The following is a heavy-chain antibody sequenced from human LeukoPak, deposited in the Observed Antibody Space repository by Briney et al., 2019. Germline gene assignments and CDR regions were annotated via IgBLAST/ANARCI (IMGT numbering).Heavy chain of an antibody. D-gene: IGHD3-10*01. CDR3: AKDLGRKGINMVRRGIKTPDY. V-gene: IGHV3-30*04. CDR2: ISYDGSNK. CDR1: GFTFSSYA. J-gene: IGHJ4*02. Sequence: PGRSLRLSCAASGFTFSSYAMHWVRQAPGKGLEWVAVISYDGSNKYYADSVKGRFTISRDNSKNTLYLQMNSLRAEDTAVYYCAKDLGRKGINMVRRGIKTPDYWGQGTLVTVSS.